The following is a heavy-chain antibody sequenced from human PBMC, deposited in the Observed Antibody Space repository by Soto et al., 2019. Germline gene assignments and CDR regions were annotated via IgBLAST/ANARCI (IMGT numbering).Heavy chain of an antibody. CDR2: IYYSGST. J-gene: IGHJ5*02. CDR1: GGSISSGGYY. D-gene: IGHD2-15*01. CDR3: ARDVVASRGYCSGGSCYRGDWFDP. V-gene: IGHV4-31*03. Sequence: SETLSLTCTVSGGSISSGGYYWSWIRQHPGKGLEWIGYIYYSGSTYYNPSLKSRVTISVDTSKNQFSLKLSSVTAADTAVYYCARDVVASRGYCSGGSCYRGDWFDPWGQGTLVTVSS.